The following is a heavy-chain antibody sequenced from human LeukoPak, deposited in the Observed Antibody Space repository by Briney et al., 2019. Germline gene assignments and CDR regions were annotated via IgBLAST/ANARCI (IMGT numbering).Heavy chain of an antibody. CDR1: GFTFSSYS. J-gene: IGHJ4*02. CDR3: TRDQEGSDY. V-gene: IGHV3-48*01. CDR2: ITRSSSAK. Sequence: PGGSLRLSCVASGFTFSSYSMNWVRQVPGKGLEWVSYITRSSSAKFYADSVKGRFTISRDNVENLLYLQMNSLRAEDTAVYYCTRDQEGSDYWGQGTLVTVSS.